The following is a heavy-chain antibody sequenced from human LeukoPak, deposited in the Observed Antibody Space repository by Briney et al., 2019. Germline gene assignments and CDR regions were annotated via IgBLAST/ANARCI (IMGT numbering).Heavy chain of an antibody. V-gene: IGHV4-59*02. Sequence: SETLSLTCAVSGGSVTTYHWTWLRQPPGKGLEWIGHIHYSGGADYNPSLTSRVSMSLDTSKNHFSLRLTPVTAADTGVYFCARAEGAASHIWGQGTMVSVSS. CDR1: GGSVTTYH. D-gene: IGHD3-16*01. CDR3: ARAEGAASHI. CDR2: IHYSGGA. J-gene: IGHJ3*02.